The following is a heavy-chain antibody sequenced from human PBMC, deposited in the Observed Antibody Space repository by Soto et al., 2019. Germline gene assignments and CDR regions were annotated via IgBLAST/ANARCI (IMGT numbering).Heavy chain of an antibody. Sequence: PGGSLRLSCAASGFTFSDYYMSWIRQAPGKGLEWVSYISSSGSTIYYADSVKGRFTVSRDNAKYSLFLQMNSLRAEDTAVYYCAKEATNINNFDYWGQGTLVTVSS. D-gene: IGHD1-26*01. V-gene: IGHV3-11*04. CDR2: ISSSGSTI. J-gene: IGHJ4*02. CDR3: AKEATNINNFDY. CDR1: GFTFSDYY.